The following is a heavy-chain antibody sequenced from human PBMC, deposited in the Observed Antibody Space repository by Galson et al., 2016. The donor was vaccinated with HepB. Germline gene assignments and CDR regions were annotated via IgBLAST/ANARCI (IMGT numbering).Heavy chain of an antibody. V-gene: IGHV4-59*01. D-gene: IGHD4-17*01. J-gene: IGHJ4*02. Sequence: ETLSLTCTVSDGSINNYYWSWIRQPPGKGLEWIGCIFYSGSTNYNPSLKSRVTMSVDTSKNQFSLKLISVTAADTAVYYCASLENYGDYVFDYWGQGTLVTVSS. CDR2: IFYSGST. CDR3: ASLENYGDYVFDY. CDR1: DGSINNYY.